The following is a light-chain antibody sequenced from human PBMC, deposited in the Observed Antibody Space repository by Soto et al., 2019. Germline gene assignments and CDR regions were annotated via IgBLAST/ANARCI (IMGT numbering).Light chain of an antibody. V-gene: IGKV1-27*01. CDR1: QGISDY. CDR3: HKYDSAPWT. J-gene: IGKJ1*01. Sequence: IQITQSPLSLSASVGDRVTITCRASQGISDYLAWYQHKPGKVPKLLIYGASTLQSGVPSRFSGSGSGTDFTLTISSLQPEDVATYYCHKYDSAPWTFGQGTKVDIK. CDR2: GAS.